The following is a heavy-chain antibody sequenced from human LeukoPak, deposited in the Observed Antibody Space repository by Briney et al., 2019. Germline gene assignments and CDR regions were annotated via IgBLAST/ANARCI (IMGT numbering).Heavy chain of an antibody. J-gene: IGHJ4*02. Sequence: SETLSLTCTVSGGSITSYYWSWIRQPRGKGLEWIGYIYYSGSTNYNPSLKSRVTISVDTSKNQFSLKLSSVTAADTAVYYCARRGNGSGSRSFDYWGQGTLVTVSS. CDR2: IYYSGST. D-gene: IGHD3-10*01. V-gene: IGHV4-59*08. CDR3: ARRGNGSGSRSFDY. CDR1: GGSITSYY.